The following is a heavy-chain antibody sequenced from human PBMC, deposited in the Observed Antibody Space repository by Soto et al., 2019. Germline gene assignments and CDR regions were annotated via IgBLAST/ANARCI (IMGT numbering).Heavy chain of an antibody. CDR2: MSYDGSNK. D-gene: IGHD2-2*01. J-gene: IGHJ4*02. CDR1: GFTFSSYA. Sequence: GGSLRLSCSASGFTFSSYAVHWVRQAPGKGLEWVAVMSYDGSNKYYADSVKGRFTISSDNSKNTLYLQMNSLGTEDTAVYYCARGYCSRPSCSHFDFWGQGTLVTVSS. CDR3: ARGYCSRPSCSHFDF. V-gene: IGHV3-30-3*01.